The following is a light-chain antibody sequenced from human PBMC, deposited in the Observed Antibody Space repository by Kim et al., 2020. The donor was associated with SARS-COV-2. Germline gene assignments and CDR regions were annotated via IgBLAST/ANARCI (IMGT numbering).Light chain of an antibody. V-gene: IGKV3-11*01. CDR2: DAS. CDR3: QQRSNWPPEGT. Sequence: EIVLTQSPATLSLSPGDTATLSCRASQSVASYLAWYQQKPGQAPRLLIYDASNRATGIPARFSGSGSGTDFTLTISSLEPEDFAVYYCQQRSNWPPEGTFGQGTKVDIK. J-gene: IGKJ1*01. CDR1: QSVASY.